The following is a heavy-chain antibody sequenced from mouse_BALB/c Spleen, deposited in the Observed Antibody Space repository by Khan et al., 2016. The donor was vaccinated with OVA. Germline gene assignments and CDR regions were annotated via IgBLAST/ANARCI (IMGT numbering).Heavy chain of an antibody. J-gene: IGHJ3*01. CDR1: GYAFTNYQ. D-gene: IGHD3-1*01. V-gene: IGHV1S81*02. CDR2: INPSNGGT. CDR3: TRGGYGGFAY. Sequence: QVQLQQSGAELVKPGASVKLSCKASGYAFTNYQMYWVKQRPGQGLEWIGEINPSNGGTNFNEQFKSKATLTVGKSSRTAYMQLSSLTSEDSAVYYCTRGGYGGFAYWGQGTLVTVSA.